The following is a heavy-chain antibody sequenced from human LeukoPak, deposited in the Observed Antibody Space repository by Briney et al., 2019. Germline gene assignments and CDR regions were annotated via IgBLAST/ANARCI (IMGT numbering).Heavy chain of an antibody. CDR1: GDSVSSNSAA. J-gene: IGHJ4*02. CDR3: ARGPGPHLTFGGVIVQRYYFDY. V-gene: IGHV6-1*01. CDR2: TYYRSKWYN. D-gene: IGHD3-16*02. Sequence: SQTLSLTCAISGDSVSSNSAAWNWIRQSPSRGLEWLGRTYYRSKWYNDYAVSVKSRITINPDTSKNQFSLQLNSVTPEDTAVYYCARGPGPHLTFGGVIVQRYYFDYWGQGTLVTVSS.